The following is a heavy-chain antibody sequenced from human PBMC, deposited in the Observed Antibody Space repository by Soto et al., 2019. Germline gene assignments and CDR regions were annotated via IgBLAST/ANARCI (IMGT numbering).Heavy chain of an antibody. CDR1: GFTFSSYA. J-gene: IGHJ2*01. V-gene: IGHV3-23*01. D-gene: IGHD4-17*01. Sequence: EVQLLESGGGLVQPGGSLRLSCAASGFTFSSYAMSWVRPAPGKGLEWVSVISGSGGSTYSADSVKGRFTITRNNSKNTLYQQMISLRAEDTAVYYCAKRTVGWYFDLWGRGTLVTVSS. CDR3: AKRTVGWYFDL. CDR2: ISGSGGST.